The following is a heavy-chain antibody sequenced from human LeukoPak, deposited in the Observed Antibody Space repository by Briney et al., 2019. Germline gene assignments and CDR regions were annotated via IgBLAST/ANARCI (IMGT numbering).Heavy chain of an antibody. V-gene: IGHV1-46*01. Sequence: ASVKVSCKASGYTFTSYYMHWVRQAPGQGLEWMGIINPSGGSTSYAQKFQGRVTMTRDTSTSTVYMELSSLRSEDTAVYYCARDIVVVPAASSAADYWGQGTLVTVSS. D-gene: IGHD2-2*01. CDR1: GYTFTSYY. J-gene: IGHJ4*02. CDR3: ARDIVVVPAASSAADY. CDR2: INPSGGST.